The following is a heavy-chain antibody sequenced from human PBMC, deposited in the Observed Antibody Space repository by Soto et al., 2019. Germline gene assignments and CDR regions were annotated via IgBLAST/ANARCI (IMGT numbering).Heavy chain of an antibody. V-gene: IGHV3-21*01. D-gene: IGHD3-10*01. CDR1: GFTFNSYH. CDR3: ARKPNTGDY. Sequence: EVQLVESGGGLVQPGGSLRLSCAASGFTFNSYHMNWVRQAPGKGLEWVSSISSSGSYIYYADSVKGRFTISRDNAKNSLYLQMNSLRAEDTAVYYCARKPNTGDYWGQGTLVTVSS. J-gene: IGHJ4*02. CDR2: ISSSGSYI.